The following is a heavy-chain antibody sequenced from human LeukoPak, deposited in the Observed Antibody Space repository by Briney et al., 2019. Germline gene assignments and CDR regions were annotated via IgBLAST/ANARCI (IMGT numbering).Heavy chain of an antibody. CDR2: IYWDDYK. CDR1: GFSLSTSEVG. D-gene: IGHD6-13*01. Sequence: ESGPTLVKPPQTLTLTCTFSGFSLSTSEVGVGWIRQPPGKALEWLALIYWDDYKRYSPSLKSRLTITKDTSKNQVDLTMTNMDPVDTATYYCAHGSSSSWPYYFDFWGQGTLVTVSS. CDR3: AHGSSSSWPYYFDF. V-gene: IGHV2-5*02. J-gene: IGHJ4*02.